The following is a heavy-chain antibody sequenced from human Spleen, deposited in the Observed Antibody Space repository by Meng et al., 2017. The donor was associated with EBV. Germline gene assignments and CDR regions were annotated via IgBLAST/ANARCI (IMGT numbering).Heavy chain of an antibody. CDR2: INHSGST. CDR3: ARGSSSGWYYEYFQH. J-gene: IGHJ1*01. Sequence: LQRWGAGLLKPSETRSLTCAVYGESLSGYYWSWIRQPPGKGLEWIGQINHSGSTNYNPSLKSRVTISVDTSKNHFSLTLSSVTAADTAVYYCARGSSSGWYYEYFQHWGQGTLVTVSS. D-gene: IGHD6-19*01. CDR1: GESLSGYY. V-gene: IGHV4-34*01.